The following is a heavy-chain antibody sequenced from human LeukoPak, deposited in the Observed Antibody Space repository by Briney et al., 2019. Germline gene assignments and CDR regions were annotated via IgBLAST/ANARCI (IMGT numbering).Heavy chain of an antibody. Sequence: GRSLRLSCAGSGYSFDEYAMHWVRQAPGKGLEWVSGINWKSDKIGYADSMKGRFTISRDNSKNSLYLQMNSLRVEDTALYYCAKDRYCTSSSCPIDYWGQGTMVTVSS. J-gene: IGHJ4*02. CDR1: GYSFDEYA. V-gene: IGHV3-9*01. CDR2: INWKSDKI. D-gene: IGHD2-2*01. CDR3: AKDRYCTSSSCPIDY.